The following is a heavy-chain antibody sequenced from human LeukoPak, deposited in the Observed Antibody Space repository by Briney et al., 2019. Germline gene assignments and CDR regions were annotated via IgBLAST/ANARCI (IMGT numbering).Heavy chain of an antibody. CDR1: GYTFTGYY. J-gene: IGHJ3*02. V-gene: IGHV1-2*02. CDR2: INPNSGGT. Sequence: ASVKVSCKASGYTFTGYYMHWVRQAPGQGLEWMGWINPNSGGTNYAQKFQGRVTMTRDTSISTAYMELSRLRSDDTAVYYCARKEGIGTTAYDAFDIWGQGTMVTVSS. CDR3: ARKEGIGTTAYDAFDI. D-gene: IGHD1-7*01.